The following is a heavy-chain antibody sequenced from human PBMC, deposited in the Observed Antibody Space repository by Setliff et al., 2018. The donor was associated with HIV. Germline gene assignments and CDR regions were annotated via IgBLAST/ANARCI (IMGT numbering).Heavy chain of an antibody. CDR3: VRWGLPYGIDA. D-gene: IGHD3-16*01. CDR1: GFTSSTFW. Sequence: GGSLRLSCAASGFTSSTFWMGWVRQAPGKGREWVAHIKPDGSSKKYVDSVKGRFTISRDNAKDSVYLQMHSLRAEDTAVYYCVRWGLPYGIDAWGQGTRVTVCS. CDR2: IKPDGSSK. V-gene: IGHV3-7*01. J-gene: IGHJ4*02.